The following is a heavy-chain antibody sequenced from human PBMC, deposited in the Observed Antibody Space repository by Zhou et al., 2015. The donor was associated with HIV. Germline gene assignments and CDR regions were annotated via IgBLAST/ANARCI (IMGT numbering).Heavy chain of an antibody. J-gene: IGHJ6*02. CDR2: IIPFFGPT. CDR1: GGTFSTYG. V-gene: IGHV1-69*01. CDR3: ARAKSPLFRGVAYFHYAMDV. D-gene: IGHD3-16*01. Sequence: QVHLVQSGAEVRKPGSSVKVSCKSSGGTFSTYGVAWVRQAPGQGLEWMGGIIPFFGPTNYAQKFQGRVTITADESTSTAYLNLSSLRSEDTAVYYCARAKSPLFRGVAYFHYAMDVWGQGTTVTVSS.